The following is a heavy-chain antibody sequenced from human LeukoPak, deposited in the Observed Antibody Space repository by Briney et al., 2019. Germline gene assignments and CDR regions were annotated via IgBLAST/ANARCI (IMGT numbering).Heavy chain of an antibody. D-gene: IGHD6-6*01. Sequence: VASVKVSCKASGGTFSSYAISWVRQAPGQGLEWMGGIIPIFGTANYAQKFQGRVTITADESTSTAYMELSSLRSEDTAVYYCARGEYSNSGTDYWGQGTLVTVSS. CDR1: GGTFSSYA. V-gene: IGHV1-69*13. J-gene: IGHJ4*02. CDR3: ARGEYSNSGTDY. CDR2: IIPIFGTA.